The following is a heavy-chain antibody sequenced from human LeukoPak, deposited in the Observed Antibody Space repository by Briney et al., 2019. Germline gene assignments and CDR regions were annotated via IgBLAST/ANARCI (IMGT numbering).Heavy chain of an antibody. CDR3: ARGYCSGGSCYSVENWFDP. J-gene: IGHJ5*02. V-gene: IGHV1-2*06. D-gene: IGHD2-15*01. CDR2: INPNSGGT. CDR1: GYTFTGYY. Sequence: GASVKVSFKAAGYTFTGYYMFWVRQAPGQGLEWMERINPNSGGTNYAQKFQGRVTMTRDMSISTAYMELSRLRSDDTAVYYCARGYCSGGSCYSVENWFDPWGQGTLVTVSS.